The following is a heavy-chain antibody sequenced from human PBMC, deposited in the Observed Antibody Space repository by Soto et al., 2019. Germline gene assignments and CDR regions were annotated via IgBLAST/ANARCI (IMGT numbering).Heavy chain of an antibody. D-gene: IGHD6-13*01. CDR1: GGTFSSYA. CDR2: IIPIFGTA. Sequence: QVQLVQSGAEVKKPGSSVKVSCKASGGTFSSYAISWVRQAPGQGLEWMGGIIPIFGTANYAQKFQGRVTITADESTSTAYMELSSLRSEDTAVYYCARDLGIAAAGHYYYYGMDAWGQGTTVTVSS. CDR3: ARDLGIAAAGHYYYYGMDA. V-gene: IGHV1-69*01. J-gene: IGHJ6*02.